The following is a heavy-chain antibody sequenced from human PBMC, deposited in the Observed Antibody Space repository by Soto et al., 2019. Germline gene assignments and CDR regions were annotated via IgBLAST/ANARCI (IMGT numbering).Heavy chain of an antibody. CDR2: IRSKANDYAT. D-gene: IGHD2-15*01. CDR3: TGGSCTGGTCYSGYFQH. Sequence: EVQLVQSGGGLVQPGGSLKLSCAASGFTFSGSTVHWVRQASGEGLQWVGRIRSKANDYATTYIASVKGRFTISRDDSRNTAYLQMSDLKTEDTAVYYFTGGSCTGGTCYSGYFQHWGQGALVTVFS. CDR1: GFTFSGST. J-gene: IGHJ1*01. V-gene: IGHV3-73*02.